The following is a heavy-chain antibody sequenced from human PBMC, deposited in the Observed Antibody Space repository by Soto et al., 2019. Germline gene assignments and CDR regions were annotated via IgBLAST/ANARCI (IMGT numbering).Heavy chain of an antibody. J-gene: IGHJ4*02. CDR2: IYYSGST. D-gene: IGHD1-7*01. Sequence: PSETLFLTCTVSGGSISSYYWSWIRKPPGKGLEWIGYIYYSGSTNYNPSLKSRVTISVDTSKNQFSLNLSFVTAADTAVYYCATMGTPATGLYYFDYWGQGTLVTVSS. CDR1: GGSISSYY. CDR3: ATMGTPATGLYYFDY. V-gene: IGHV4-59*08.